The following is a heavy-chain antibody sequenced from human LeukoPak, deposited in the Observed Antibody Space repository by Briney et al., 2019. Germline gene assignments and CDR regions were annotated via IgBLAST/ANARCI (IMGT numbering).Heavy chain of an antibody. J-gene: IGHJ4*02. CDR2: ISSSSSYI. Sequence: GGSLRLSCAASGFTFSSYSMNWVRQAPGKGLEWVSSISSSSSYIYYADSVKGRFTISRDNAKNSLYLQMNSLRVEDTAVYYCARVTAGPLTGYYPIDYWGQGTLVTVSS. V-gene: IGHV3-21*01. D-gene: IGHD3-9*01. CDR1: GFTFSSYS. CDR3: ARVTAGPLTGYYPIDY.